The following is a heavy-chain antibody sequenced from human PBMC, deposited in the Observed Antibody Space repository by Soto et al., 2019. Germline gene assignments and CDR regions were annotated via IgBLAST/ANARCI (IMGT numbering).Heavy chain of an antibody. CDR3: ARARITMVRGVISYQYYYYGMDV. Sequence: SVKVSCKASGGTFSSYAISWVRQAPGQGLEWMGGIIPIFGTANYAQKFQGRVTITADESTSTAYMELSSLRSEDTAVYYCARARITMVRGVISYQYYYYGMDVWGQGTTVTVSS. J-gene: IGHJ6*02. V-gene: IGHV1-69*13. CDR2: IIPIFGTA. CDR1: GGTFSSYA. D-gene: IGHD3-10*01.